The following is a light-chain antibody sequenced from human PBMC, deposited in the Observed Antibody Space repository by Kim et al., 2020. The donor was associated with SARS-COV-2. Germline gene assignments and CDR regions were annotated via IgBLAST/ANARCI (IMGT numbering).Light chain of an antibody. Sequence: EIVMTQSPATLSVSPGERATLSCRASQSVSSNLAWYQQKPGQAPRLLIYGASTRATGIPARFSGSGSGTEFTLTISSLQSEDFAVYYCQQYNNWPPLIFGGGNNLDI. CDR2: GAS. CDR1: QSVSSN. V-gene: IGKV3-15*01. CDR3: QQYNNWPPLI. J-gene: IGKJ4*01.